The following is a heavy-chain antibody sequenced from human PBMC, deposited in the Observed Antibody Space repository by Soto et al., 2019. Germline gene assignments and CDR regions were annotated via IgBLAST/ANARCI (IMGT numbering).Heavy chain of an antibody. Sequence: GASVKVSCKASGGTFSRYSITWVRQAPGHGLEWIGRIIPIFGIASYAQKFQGRVTITADESTSTAYMELSSLRSDDTAVYYCTRGLLGGAPYYTFYGMDVWGQGTTVTVSS. CDR3: TRGLLGGAPYYTFYGMDV. J-gene: IGHJ6*02. V-gene: IGHV1-69*13. D-gene: IGHD3-10*01. CDR2: IIPIFGIA. CDR1: GGTFSRYS.